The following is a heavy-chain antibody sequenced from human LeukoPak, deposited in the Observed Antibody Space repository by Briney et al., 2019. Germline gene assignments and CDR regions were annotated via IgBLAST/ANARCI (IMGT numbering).Heavy chain of an antibody. CDR2: IYYSGST. CDR3: ARADLEVRGVTYFDY. CDR1: GGSISSYY. D-gene: IGHD3-10*01. J-gene: IGHJ4*02. Sequence: KPSETLSLTCTVSGGSISSYYWSWIRQPPGKGLEWIGYIYYSGSTNYNPSRKSRVTISVDTSKNQFSLKLSSVTAADTAVYYCARADLEVRGVTYFDYWGQGTLVTVSS. V-gene: IGHV4-59*01.